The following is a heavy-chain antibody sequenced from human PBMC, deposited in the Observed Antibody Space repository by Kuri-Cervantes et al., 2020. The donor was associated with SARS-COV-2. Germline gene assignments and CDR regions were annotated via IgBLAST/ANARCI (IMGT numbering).Heavy chain of an antibody. V-gene: IGHV4-34*01. J-gene: IGHJ4*02. CDR1: GGSFSGYY. CDR2: INHSGST. CDR3: ARGGSMIVVRRYFGY. Sequence: SETPSLTCAVYGGSFSGYYWSWIRQPPGKGLEWIGEINHSGSTNYNPSLKSRVTISVDTSKNQFSLKLSSVTAADTAVYYCARGGSMIVVRRYFGYWGQGTLVTVSS. D-gene: IGHD3-22*01.